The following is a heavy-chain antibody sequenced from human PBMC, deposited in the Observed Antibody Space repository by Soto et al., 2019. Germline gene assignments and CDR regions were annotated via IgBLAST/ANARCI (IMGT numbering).Heavy chain of an antibody. D-gene: IGHD1-26*01. Sequence: GGSLRLSCAASGFTFSSYAMHWVRQAPGKGLEWVAVISYDGSNKYYADSVKGRFTISRDNSKNTLYLQMNSLRAEDTAVYYCARDLIVGARYYYYGMDVWGQGTTVTVSS. CDR3: ARDLIVGARYYYYGMDV. CDR2: ISYDGSNK. J-gene: IGHJ6*02. CDR1: GFTFSSYA. V-gene: IGHV3-30-3*01.